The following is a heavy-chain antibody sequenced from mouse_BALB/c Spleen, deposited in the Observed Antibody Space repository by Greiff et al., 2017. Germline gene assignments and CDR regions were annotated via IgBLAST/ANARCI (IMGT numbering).Heavy chain of an antibody. V-gene: IGHV5-6-4*01. CDR3: TVYDYPAWFAY. J-gene: IGHJ3*01. D-gene: IGHD2-4*01. CDR2: ISSGGSYT. CDR1: GFTFSSYT. Sequence: EVKVVESGGGLVKPGGSLKLSCAASGFTFSSYTMSWVRQTPEKRLEWVATISSGGSYTYYPDSVKGRFTISRDNAKNTLYLQMSSLKSEDTAMYYCTVYDYPAWFAYWGQGTLVTVSA.